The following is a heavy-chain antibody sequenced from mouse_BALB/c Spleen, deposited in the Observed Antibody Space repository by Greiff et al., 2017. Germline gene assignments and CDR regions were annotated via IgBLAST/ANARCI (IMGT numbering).Heavy chain of an antibody. D-gene: IGHD1-1*02. CDR1: GYTFTDYN. CDR3: ARWYERLYYFDY. J-gene: IGHJ2*01. CDR2: INPNNGGT. V-gene: IGHV1-18*01. Sequence: EVQLKESGPELVKPGASVKIPCKASGYTFTDYNMDWVKQSHGKSLEWIGDINPNNGGTIYNQKFKGKATLTVDKSSSTAYMELRSLTSEDTAVYYCARWYERLYYFDYWGQGTTLTVSS.